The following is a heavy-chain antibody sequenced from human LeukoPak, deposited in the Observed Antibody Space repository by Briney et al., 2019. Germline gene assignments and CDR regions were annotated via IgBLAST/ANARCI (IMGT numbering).Heavy chain of an antibody. CDR3: ARAKGEGWELPFDF. D-gene: IGHD2-15*01. CDR2: INYSRCT. CDR1: GGSFSGYY. J-gene: IGHJ4*02. V-gene: IGHV4-34*01. Sequence: SETLSLTCAVYGGSFSGYYWSWLRQPPGKGLEWIGEINYSRCTNYNPSLKSRVTISVDTSKNQFSLKLSSVTAADTAVYYCARAKGEGWELPFDFWGQGTLVTVSS.